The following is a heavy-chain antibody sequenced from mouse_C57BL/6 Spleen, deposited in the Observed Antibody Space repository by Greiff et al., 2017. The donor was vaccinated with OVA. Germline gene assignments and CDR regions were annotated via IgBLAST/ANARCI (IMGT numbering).Heavy chain of an antibody. CDR2: IDPSDSYT. V-gene: IGHV1-50*01. CDR3: ARRDGSRGDYYAMDY. D-gene: IGHD1-1*01. Sequence: QVQLQQPGAELVKPGASVKLSCKASGYTFTSYWMQWVKQRPGQGLEWVGEIDPSDSYTNYNQKFKGKATLTVDTSSSTAYMQLSSLTSEDSAVYYCARRDGSRGDYYAMDYWGQGTSVTVSS. CDR1: GYTFTSYW. J-gene: IGHJ4*01.